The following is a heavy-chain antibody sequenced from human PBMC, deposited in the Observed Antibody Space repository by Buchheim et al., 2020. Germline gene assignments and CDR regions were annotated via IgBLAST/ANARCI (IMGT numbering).Heavy chain of an antibody. J-gene: IGHJ4*02. V-gene: IGHV1-8*01. Sequence: QVRLVQSGAEVKKPGASVKVSCKASGYSFTSFDINWVRQATGQGLEWMGGINTATGDTAYAQKFQGRVTLTRDTSITPAYLELGALTSADTAVYYCARGRGFYFPFYWGQGTL. D-gene: IGHD2/OR15-2a*01. CDR1: GYSFTSFD. CDR3: ARGRGFYFPFY. CDR2: INTATGDT.